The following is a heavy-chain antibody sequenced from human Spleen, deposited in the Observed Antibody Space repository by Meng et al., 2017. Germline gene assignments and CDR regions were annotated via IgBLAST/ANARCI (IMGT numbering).Heavy chain of an antibody. J-gene: IGHJ6*02. V-gene: IGHV1-69*05. CDR2: IIPIFGTA. D-gene: IGHD3-10*01. Sequence: SVKVSCKASGYTFTSYGISWVRQAPGQGLEWMGGIIPIFGTANYAQKFQGRVTITTDESTSTAYMELSSLRSEDTAVYYCARGYGSGSYYTYYYYYGMDVWGQGTTVTVSS. CDR1: GYTFTSYG. CDR3: ARGYGSGSYYTYYYYYGMDV.